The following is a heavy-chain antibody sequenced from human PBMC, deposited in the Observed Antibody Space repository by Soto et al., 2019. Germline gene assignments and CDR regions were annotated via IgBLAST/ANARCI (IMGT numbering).Heavy chain of an antibody. J-gene: IGHJ6*03. D-gene: IGHD3-3*01. V-gene: IGHV3-15*01. CDR2: IKSKTDGGTT. CDR1: GFTFSNAW. Sequence: EVQLVESGGGLVKPGGSLRLSCAASGFTFSNAWMSWVRQAPGKGLEWVARIKSKTDGGTTDYAAPVKGRFTISRDDSKNTLYLQMNSLKTEETAVYYCTTDKYYDLWRGYYNYYYYYMDVWGKGTTVTVSS. CDR3: TTDKYYDLWRGYYNYYYYYMDV.